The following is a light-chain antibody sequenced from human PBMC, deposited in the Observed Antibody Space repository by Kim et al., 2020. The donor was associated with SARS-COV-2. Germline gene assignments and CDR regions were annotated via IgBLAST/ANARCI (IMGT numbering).Light chain of an antibody. CDR2: DSS. Sequence: SLGASVTLSFRPSQNINTALAWYQQKPGQPPSLLIYDSSTRAPGVPAGFSGSGSGTEFILTIKSLQSEDLAVYYCQHYNKWPPWTFGRGTKLEI. J-gene: IGKJ1*01. CDR3: QHYNKWPPWT. CDR1: QNINTA. V-gene: IGKV3-15*01.